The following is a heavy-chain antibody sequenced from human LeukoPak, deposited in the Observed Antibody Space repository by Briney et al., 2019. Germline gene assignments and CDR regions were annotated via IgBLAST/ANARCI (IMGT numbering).Heavy chain of an antibody. Sequence: GGSLRLSCAASGFTFSSYEMNWVRQAPGKGLEWVSYISSSGSTIYYADSVKGRFTISRDNAKNSLYLQMNSLRAEDTAVYYCARGANWYVLHWGQGTLVTVSS. J-gene: IGHJ4*02. D-gene: IGHD1-1*01. CDR1: GFTFSSYE. CDR2: ISSSGSTI. CDR3: ARGANWYVLH. V-gene: IGHV3-48*03.